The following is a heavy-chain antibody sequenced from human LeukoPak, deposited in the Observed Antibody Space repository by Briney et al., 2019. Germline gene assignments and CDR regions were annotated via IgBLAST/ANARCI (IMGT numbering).Heavy chain of an antibody. CDR3: ARRAGSYYDY. CDR2: IYYSGST. V-gene: IGHV4-39*01. D-gene: IGHD3-10*01. Sequence: SETLSLTCTVSGGSISSLSYYWDWIRQPPGKGPEWIGSIYYSGSTYYNPSLKSRVTISVDTSENQFSLELSSVTAADTAVYYCARRAGSYYDYWGQGTLVTVSS. J-gene: IGHJ4*02. CDR1: GGSISSLSYY.